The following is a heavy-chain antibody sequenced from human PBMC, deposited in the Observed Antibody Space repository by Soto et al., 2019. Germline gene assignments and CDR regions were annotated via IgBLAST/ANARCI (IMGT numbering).Heavy chain of an antibody. CDR2: IRSKANSYAT. V-gene: IGHV3-73*01. J-gene: IGHJ4*02. D-gene: IGHD5-18*01. Sequence: PGGSLRLSCAASGFTFSGSAMHWVRQASGKGLEWVGRIRSKANSYATAYAASVKGRFTISRDDSKNTAYLQMNSLKTEDTAVYYCTSTPNSYGYTRDYWGQGTLVTVSS. CDR3: TSTPNSYGYTRDY. CDR1: GFTFSGSA.